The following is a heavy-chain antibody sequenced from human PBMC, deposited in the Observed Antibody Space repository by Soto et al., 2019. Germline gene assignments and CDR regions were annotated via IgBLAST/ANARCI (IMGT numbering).Heavy chain of an antibody. CDR3: ARADHKYYYDSSGSYYYYGMDV. Sequence: QTLSLTCAISGDSVSSNSAAWNWIRQSPSRGLEWLGRTYYRSKWYNDYAVSVKSRITINPDTSKNQFSLQLNSVTPEDTAVYYCARADHKYYYDSSGSYYYYGMDVWGQGTTVTVSS. CDR1: GDSVSSNSAA. J-gene: IGHJ6*02. CDR2: TYYRSKWYN. D-gene: IGHD3-22*01. V-gene: IGHV6-1*01.